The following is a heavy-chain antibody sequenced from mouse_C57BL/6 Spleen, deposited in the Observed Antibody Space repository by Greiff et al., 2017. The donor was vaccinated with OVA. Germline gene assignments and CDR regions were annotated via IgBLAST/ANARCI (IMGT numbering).Heavy chain of an antibody. D-gene: IGHD2-3*01. CDR1: GYTFTDYE. CDR2: IEPETGGT. Sequence: VKLMESGAELVRPGASVTLSCKASGYTFTDYEMHWVKQTPVHGLEWIGAIEPETGGTAYNQKFKGKAILTADKSSSTAYMELRSLTSEDSAVYYCTREDGYYDAYWGQGTLVTVSA. V-gene: IGHV1-15*01. J-gene: IGHJ3*01. CDR3: TREDGYYDAY.